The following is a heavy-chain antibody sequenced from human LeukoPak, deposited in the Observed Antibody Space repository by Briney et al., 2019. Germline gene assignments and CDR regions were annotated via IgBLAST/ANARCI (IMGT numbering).Heavy chain of an antibody. CDR2: IYYSGST. J-gene: IGHJ5*01. Sequence: SETLSLTCTVSGGSISSSSYYWGWIRQPPGKGLAWIGSIYYSGSTNYSPSLKSRVTISVDTSKNQFSLKLSSVTAADTAVYYCVRHPPDLSVSWFDSWGQGTLVSVSS. D-gene: IGHD3-16*01. V-gene: IGHV4-39*01. CDR3: VRHPPDLSVSWFDS. CDR1: GGSISSSSYY.